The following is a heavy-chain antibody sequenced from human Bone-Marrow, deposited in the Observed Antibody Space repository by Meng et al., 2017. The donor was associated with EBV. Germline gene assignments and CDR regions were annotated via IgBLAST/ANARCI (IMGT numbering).Heavy chain of an antibody. Sequence: QVQLQESGPGLVKPSGTPSLSCAVSGGSISSINWWSWVREPPGKGLEWIGEIYHSGSTNYNPSLKSRVTISVDKSKNQFSLKLSSVTAADTAVYYCASLPDYGGNSGDYWGQGTLVTVSS. J-gene: IGHJ4*02. D-gene: IGHD4-23*01. V-gene: IGHV4-4*02. CDR3: ASLPDYGGNSGDY. CDR1: GGSISSINW. CDR2: IYHSGST.